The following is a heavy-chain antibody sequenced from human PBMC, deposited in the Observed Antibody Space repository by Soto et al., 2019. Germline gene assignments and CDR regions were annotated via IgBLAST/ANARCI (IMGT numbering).Heavy chain of an antibody. V-gene: IGHV3-21*01. CDR1: GFTFSDYT. Sequence: EVQLVESGGGLVQPGGSLRLSCVASGFTFSDYTMNWVRQAPGKGLEWVSTVNKLSHYIYYADSVKGRFTISRDNAKNSLYLQMNSLRAEDTAVYFCARDLIPYYFDYWGRGTLVTVSS. J-gene: IGHJ4*02. CDR2: VNKLSHYI. CDR3: ARDLIPYYFDY. D-gene: IGHD3-16*01.